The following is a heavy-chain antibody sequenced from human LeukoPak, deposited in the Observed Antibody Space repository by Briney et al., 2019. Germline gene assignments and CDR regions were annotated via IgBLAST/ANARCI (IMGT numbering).Heavy chain of an antibody. J-gene: IGHJ4*02. Sequence: GGSLRLSCAASGFTFSTYSMNWVRQAPGKGLEWVSSISSSSSYIYYADSLKGRFTISRDNAKNSLYLQMNSLRAEDTAVYYCAKDLFGVCSSGCRSFDYWGQGTLVTVSS. V-gene: IGHV3-21*01. D-gene: IGHD6-19*01. CDR3: AKDLFGVCSSGCRSFDY. CDR2: ISSSSSYI. CDR1: GFTFSTYS.